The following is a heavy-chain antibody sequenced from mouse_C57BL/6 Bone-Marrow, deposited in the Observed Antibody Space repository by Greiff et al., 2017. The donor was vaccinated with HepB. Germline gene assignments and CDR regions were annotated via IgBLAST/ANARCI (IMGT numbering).Heavy chain of an antibody. V-gene: IGHV3-8*01. CDR3: ARLGITTVVATRYFDV. D-gene: IGHD1-1*01. Sequence: DVQLVESGPGLAKPSQTLSLTCSVTGYSITSDYWNWIRKFPGNKLEYMGYISYSGSTYYNPSLKSRISITRDTSKNQYYLQLNSVTTEDTATYYCARLGITTVVATRYFDVWGTGTTVTVSS. J-gene: IGHJ1*03. CDR2: ISYSGST. CDR1: GYSITSDY.